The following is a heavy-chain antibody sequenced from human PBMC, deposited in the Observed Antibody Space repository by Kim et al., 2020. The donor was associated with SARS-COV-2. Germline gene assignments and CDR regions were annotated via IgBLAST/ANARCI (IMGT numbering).Heavy chain of an antibody. J-gene: IGHJ3*02. CDR3: AREFFPFQPLWAIVVVTGPGAFDI. D-gene: IGHD2-21*02. CDR1: GFTFSSYW. Sequence: GGSLRLSCAASGFTFSSYWMSWVRQAPGKGLEWVANIKQDGSEKYYVDSVKGRFTISRDNAKNSLYLQMNSLRAEDTAVYYCAREFFPFQPLWAIVVVTGPGAFDIWGQGTMVTVSS. CDR2: IKQDGSEK. V-gene: IGHV3-7*03.